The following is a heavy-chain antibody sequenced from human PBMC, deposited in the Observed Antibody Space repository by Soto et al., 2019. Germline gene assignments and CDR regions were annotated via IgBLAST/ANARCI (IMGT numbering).Heavy chain of an antibody. CDR3: ARSRSGAVADSFDF. CDR1: GFTFSRYA. D-gene: IGHD3-10*01. Sequence: QVQVVESGGGVVQPGRSLRLSCAASGFTFSRYAIHWVRQAPGKGLEWVAVISRDGTNKYYVDSVKGRFTISRDNSRNTLYLHMNSLRHEDAAVYYCARSRSGAVADSFDFWGQGPLVTVSS. V-gene: IGHV3-30*04. J-gene: IGHJ4*02. CDR2: ISRDGTNK.